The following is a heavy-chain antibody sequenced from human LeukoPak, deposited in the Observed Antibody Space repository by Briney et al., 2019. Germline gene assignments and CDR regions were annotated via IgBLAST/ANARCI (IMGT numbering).Heavy chain of an antibody. J-gene: IGHJ6*02. CDR3: VKFMVGATYYYYYGMDV. V-gene: IGHV3-64D*09. CDR1: GFTFSSYA. D-gene: IGHD1-26*01. Sequence: GGSLRLSCSASGFTFSSYAMHWVRQAPGKGLEYVSAISSNGGSTYYADSVKGRFTISRDNSKNTLYLQVSSLRAENTAVYYCVKFMVGATYYYYYGMDVWGQGTTVTVSS. CDR2: ISSNGGST.